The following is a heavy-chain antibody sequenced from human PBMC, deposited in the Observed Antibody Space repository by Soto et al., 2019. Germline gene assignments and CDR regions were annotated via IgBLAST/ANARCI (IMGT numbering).Heavy chain of an antibody. CDR2: INSDGSST. V-gene: IGHV3-74*01. CDR1: GFTFSSYW. Sequence: PGGSLRLSCAASGFTFSSYWMHWVRQAPGKGLVWVSRINSDGSSTSYADSVKGRFTISGDNAKNTLYLQMNSLRAEDTAVYYCARGPPVLRYTPLAYWGQGTLVTVSS. J-gene: IGHJ4*02. CDR3: ARGPPVLRYTPLAY. D-gene: IGHD3-9*01.